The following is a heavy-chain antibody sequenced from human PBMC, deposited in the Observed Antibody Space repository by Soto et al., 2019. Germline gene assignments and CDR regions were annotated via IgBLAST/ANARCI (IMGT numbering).Heavy chain of an antibody. CDR2: ISSSSSYI. V-gene: IGHV3-21*01. D-gene: IGHD1-26*01. J-gene: IGHJ6*02. CDR1: GFTFSSYS. CDR3: ARDPGGGSSPYYYYYGMDV. Sequence: LRLSCAASGFTFSSYSMNWVRQAPGKGLEWVSSISSSSSYIYYADSVKGRFTISRDNAKNSLYLQMNSLRAEDTAVYYCARDPGGGSSPYYYYYGMDVWGQGTTVTVSS.